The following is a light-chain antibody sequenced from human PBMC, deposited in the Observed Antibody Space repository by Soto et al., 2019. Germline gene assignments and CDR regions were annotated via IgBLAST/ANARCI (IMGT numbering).Light chain of an antibody. V-gene: IGKV3-20*01. Sequence: EIVLTQSPATVSVSPGERATLSCGASQSVSDKLAWYQQKPGQAPRLLIYGASIRATGIPDRFSGSGSDTDFTLTISRLEPKDFAVYYCHQHGGVKRTGGQRTQLDI. CDR2: GAS. CDR1: QSVSDK. CDR3: HQHGGVKRT. J-gene: IGKJ1*01.